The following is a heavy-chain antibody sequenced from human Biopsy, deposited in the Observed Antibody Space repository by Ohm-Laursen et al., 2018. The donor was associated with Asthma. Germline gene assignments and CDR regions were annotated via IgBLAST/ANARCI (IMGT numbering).Heavy chain of an antibody. CDR2: VYWTGST. D-gene: IGHD6-19*01. CDR1: GGSISSFY. V-gene: IGHV4-59*01. Sequence: SETLSLTCSVYGGSISSFYWSWIRQSPEKGLEWMGYVYWTGSTNYNPSLNSRITMSVDTSKNRMFLELTSVTAADTAIYYCVRAVRNEQWLAPFDYWGQGKPVTVSS. CDR3: VRAVRNEQWLAPFDY. J-gene: IGHJ4*02.